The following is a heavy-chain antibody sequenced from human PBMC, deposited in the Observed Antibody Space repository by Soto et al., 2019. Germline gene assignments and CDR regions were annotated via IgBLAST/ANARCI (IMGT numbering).Heavy chain of an antibody. Sequence: QVQLQQWGAGLLKPSETLSLTCAVYGGSFSGYYWSWIRQPPGKGLEWIGEINHSGSTNYNPSLKSRVHISVDTSKNQFSLKLSSVTAADTAVYYCARKRITMVRGVITPPFDYWGQGTLVTVSS. V-gene: IGHV4-34*01. CDR1: GGSFSGYY. CDR3: ARKRITMVRGVITPPFDY. J-gene: IGHJ4*02. CDR2: INHSGST. D-gene: IGHD3-10*01.